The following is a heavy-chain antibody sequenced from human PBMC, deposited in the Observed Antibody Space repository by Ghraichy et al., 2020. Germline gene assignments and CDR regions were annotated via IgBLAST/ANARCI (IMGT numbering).Heavy chain of an antibody. CDR2: IRSKAYGGTA. Sequence: GESLNISCTASGFTFGDYAMNWVRQAPGKGLEWVGFIRSKAYGGTAEYAASVKGRFTISRDDSKSIAYLQMNSLKTEDTAVYYCTRGIYGDYRGRAFDIWGQGTMVTVS. D-gene: IGHD4-17*01. J-gene: IGHJ3*02. V-gene: IGHV3-49*04. CDR3: TRGIYGDYRGRAFDI. CDR1: GFTFGDYA.